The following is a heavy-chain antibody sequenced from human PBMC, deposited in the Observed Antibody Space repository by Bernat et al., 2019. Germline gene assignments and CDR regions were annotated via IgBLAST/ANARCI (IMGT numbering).Heavy chain of an antibody. D-gene: IGHD2-8*01. J-gene: IGHJ6*03. V-gene: IGHV3-21*05. CDR3: ARDGLVYARSSYMDV. Sequence: EVQLVESGGGLAKPGESLKLSCAPSGSTFITYSLNWVRQAPGKGLGWISYIGDVSSHISYADSVRGRFTISRDNAKNSLYLQMNSLRVEDTAVYYCARDGLVYARSSYMDVWGKGTTVTVSS. CDR2: IGDVSSHI. CDR1: GSTFITYS.